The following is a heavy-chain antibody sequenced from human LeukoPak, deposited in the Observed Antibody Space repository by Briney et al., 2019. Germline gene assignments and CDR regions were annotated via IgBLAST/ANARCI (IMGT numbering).Heavy chain of an antibody. CDR1: GGSISSSSYY. D-gene: IGHD3-3*01. V-gene: IGHV4-39*01. Sequence: SETLSLTCTVSGGSISSSSYYWGWIRQPPGKGLEWIGSIYYSGSTYYNPSLKSRVTISVDTSKNQFSLKLSSVTAADTAVYYCARGCRYYDFWSGYYYYYMDVWGKGTTVTVSS. CDR2: IYYSGST. J-gene: IGHJ6*03. CDR3: ARGCRYYDFWSGYYYYYMDV.